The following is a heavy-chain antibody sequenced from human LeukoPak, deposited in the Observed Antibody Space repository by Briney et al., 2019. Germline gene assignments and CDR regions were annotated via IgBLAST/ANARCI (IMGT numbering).Heavy chain of an antibody. D-gene: IGHD1-26*01. V-gene: IGHV4-59*08. CDR3: ARRGPYSGDFDY. CDR1: GGSISSYY. CDR2: IYYSGST. Sequence: PSETLSLTCTVSGGSISSYYWSWIRQPPGKGLEWIGYIYYSGSTNYNPSLKSRVTISVDTSKNQFSLKLSSVTAADTAVYYCARRGPYSGDFDYWGQGTLVTVSS. J-gene: IGHJ4*02.